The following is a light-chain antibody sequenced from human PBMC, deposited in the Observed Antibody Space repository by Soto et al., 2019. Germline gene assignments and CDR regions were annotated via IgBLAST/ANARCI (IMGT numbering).Light chain of an antibody. J-gene: IGKJ1*01. CDR3: QQYDSSPWT. Sequence: EIVLTQSPSTLSSSPGERATLTCRASQGVSSSYLACYQQKPGQPPILLIYAASSMATGIPDRFSGSGSGTDFTLTISRLQPEDFAEYYCQQYDSSPWTFGQGTKVEIK. CDR2: AAS. CDR1: QGVSSSY. V-gene: IGKV3-20*01.